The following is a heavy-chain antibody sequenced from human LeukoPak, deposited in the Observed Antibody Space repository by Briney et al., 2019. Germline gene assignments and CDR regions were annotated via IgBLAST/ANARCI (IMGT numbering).Heavy chain of an antibody. V-gene: IGHV1-18*01. CDR2: ISAYNGNT. CDR3: ARGGRVRGVRAFDY. Sequence: ASVKVSCKASGYTFTSYGISWVRQAPGQGLEWMGWISAYNGNTNYAQKFQGRVTMTRNTSISTAYMELSSLRSEDTAVYYCARGGRVRGVRAFDYWGQGTLVTVSS. D-gene: IGHD3-10*01. J-gene: IGHJ4*02. CDR1: GYTFTSYG.